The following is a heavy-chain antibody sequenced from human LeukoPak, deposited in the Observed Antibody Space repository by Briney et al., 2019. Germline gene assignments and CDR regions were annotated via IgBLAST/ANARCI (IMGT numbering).Heavy chain of an antibody. CDR1: GYTFTSYY. J-gene: IGHJ6*03. Sequence: ASVKASCKASGYTFTSYYMHWVRQAPGQGLEWMGIINPSGGSTSYAQKFQGRVTMTRDMSTSTVYMELSSLRSEDTAVYYCASSCNNYYYYYMDVWGKGTTVTVSS. V-gene: IGHV1-46*01. CDR2: INPSGGST. D-gene: IGHD2/OR15-2a*01. CDR3: ASSCNNYYYYYMDV.